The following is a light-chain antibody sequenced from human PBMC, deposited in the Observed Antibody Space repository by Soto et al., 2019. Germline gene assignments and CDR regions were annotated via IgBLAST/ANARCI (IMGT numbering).Light chain of an antibody. V-gene: IGKV3-20*01. CDR2: GAS. Sequence: EIVLTQSPGTLSLSPGERATLSCRASQSINSRYLAWYQQKPGQAPRLLIYGASSRATGIPDRFSGSGSGTDFTLTISRLEPEDFAVYYCQQFGSSPGFTFGPGTIVELK. CDR3: QQFGSSPGFT. CDR1: QSINSRY. J-gene: IGKJ3*01.